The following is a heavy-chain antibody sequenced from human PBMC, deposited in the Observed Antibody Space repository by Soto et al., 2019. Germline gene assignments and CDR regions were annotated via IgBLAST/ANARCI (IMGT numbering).Heavy chain of an antibody. Sequence: GSLRLSCAASGFTFSSYGMHWVRQAPGKGLEWVAVISYDGSNKYYADSVKGRFTISRDNSKNTLYLQMNSLRAEDTAVYYCAKDGYSARRPYYYGMDVWGQGTTVTVSS. CDR3: AKDGYSARRPYYYGMDV. V-gene: IGHV3-30*18. CDR1: GFTFSSYG. CDR2: ISYDGSNK. D-gene: IGHD5-18*01. J-gene: IGHJ6*02.